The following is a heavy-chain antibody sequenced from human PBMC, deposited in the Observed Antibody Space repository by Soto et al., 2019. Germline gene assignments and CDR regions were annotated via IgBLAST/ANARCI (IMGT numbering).Heavy chain of an antibody. D-gene: IGHD6-13*01. CDR3: ARKGIAAAVGNWFDP. V-gene: IGHV4-31*03. J-gene: IGHJ5*02. Sequence: SETLSLTCTVSGGSISSGGYYWSWIRQHPGKGLEWIGYIYYSGSTYYNPSLKSRVTISVDTSKNQFSLKLSSVTAADTAVYYCARKGIAAAVGNWFDPWGPGTLVTVS. CDR1: GGSISSGGYY. CDR2: IYYSGST.